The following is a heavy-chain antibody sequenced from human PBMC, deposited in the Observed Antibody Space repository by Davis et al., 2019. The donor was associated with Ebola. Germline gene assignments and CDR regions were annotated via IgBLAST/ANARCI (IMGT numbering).Heavy chain of an antibody. CDR1: GFTFSSYS. CDR2: ISSSSSTI. CDR3: AKVSEIIFPNYGSGSYYNGGAFDI. D-gene: IGHD3-10*01. Sequence: PGGSLRLSCAASGFTFSSYSMNWVRQAPGKGLEWVSYISSSSSTIYYADSVKGRFTISRDNAKNSLYLQMNSLRAEDTALYYCAKVSEIIFPNYGSGSYYNGGAFDIWGQGTMVTVSS. V-gene: IGHV3-48*01. J-gene: IGHJ3*02.